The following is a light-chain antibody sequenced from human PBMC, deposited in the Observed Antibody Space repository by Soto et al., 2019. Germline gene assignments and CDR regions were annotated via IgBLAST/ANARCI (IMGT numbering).Light chain of an antibody. V-gene: IGLV2-8*01. CDR1: SSDIGAYKF. J-gene: IGLJ2*01. Sequence: QSALTQPPSASGSPGQSVAISCTGTSSDIGAYKFVSWYQQHPGKAPRLILYEVSRRPSGVPDRFSGSKSGNTASLTVSGLLADDEADYYCSLYAGTNSVVFGGGTKVTGL. CDR2: EVS. CDR3: SLYAGTNSVV.